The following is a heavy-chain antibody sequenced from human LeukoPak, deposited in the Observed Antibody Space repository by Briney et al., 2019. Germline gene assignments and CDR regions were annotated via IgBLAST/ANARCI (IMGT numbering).Heavy chain of an antibody. CDR1: GFTFSSYA. D-gene: IGHD4/OR15-4a*01. V-gene: IGHV3-30-3*01. J-gene: IGHJ4*02. CDR2: ISYDGSNK. CDR3: ARDSSAMVEFFDY. Sequence: PGRSLRLSCAASGFTFSSYAMHWVRQAPGKGLEWVAVISYDGSNKYYADFVKGRFTISRDNSKNTLYLQMNSLRAEDTAVYYCARDSSAMVEFFDYWGQGTLVTVSS.